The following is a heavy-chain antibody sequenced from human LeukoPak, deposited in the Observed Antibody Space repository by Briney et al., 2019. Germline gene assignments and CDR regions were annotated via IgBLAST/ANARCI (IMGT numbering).Heavy chain of an antibody. D-gene: IGHD6-13*01. J-gene: IGHJ4*02. CDR1: GFTFDDYA. Sequence: GGSLRLSCAASGFTFDDYAMHWVRQAPGKGLEWVSGISWNSGSIGYADSVKGRFTISRDNAKNSLYLQMNSLRDEDTALYYCAEGGDSSSWYYFDYWGQGTLVTVSS. CDR2: ISWNSGSI. V-gene: IGHV3-9*01. CDR3: AEGGDSSSWYYFDY.